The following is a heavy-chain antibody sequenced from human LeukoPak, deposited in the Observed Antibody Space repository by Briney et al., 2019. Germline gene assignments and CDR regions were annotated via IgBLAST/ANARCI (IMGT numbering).Heavy chain of an antibody. CDR3: AKDGLYYDGSEHVYYFDS. J-gene: IGHJ4*02. CDR2: IIYSGGAT. D-gene: IGHD3-22*01. CDR1: GVTFSSAA. Sequence: GGSLRLSCAASGVTFSSAAMTWVRQGPGTGLEFVASIIYSGGATYYADSVKGRFTISRDNSKNTLYLQMNSLRAEDTALYYCAKDGLYYDGSEHVYYFDSWGQGTLVTVSS. V-gene: IGHV3-23*01.